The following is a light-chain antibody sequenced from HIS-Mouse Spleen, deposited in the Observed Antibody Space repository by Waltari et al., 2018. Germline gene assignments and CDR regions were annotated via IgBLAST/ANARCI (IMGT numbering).Light chain of an antibody. CDR1: SLQNKY. CDR2: EDS. CDR3: YSTDSSGNHRV. V-gene: IGLV3-10*01. J-gene: IGLJ2*01. Sequence: SYELTQPPSDSVSPGQTARITCSGESLQNKYAYWYQPKSGQAPVLVIYEDSKRPSGIPERFSGSSSGTMATLTISGAQVEDEADYYCYSTDSSGNHRVFGGGTKLTVL.